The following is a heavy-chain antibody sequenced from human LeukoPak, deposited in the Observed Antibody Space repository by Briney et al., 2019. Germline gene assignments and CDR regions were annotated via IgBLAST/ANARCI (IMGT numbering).Heavy chain of an antibody. Sequence: KASETLSLTCTVSGGSISNNYWSWFRQPPGKGLEWIGYIYYSGSTNYNPSLKSRVTISVDTSKNQFSLKLSSVTAADTAVYYCARGFGDDYWGQGTLVTVSS. D-gene: IGHD3-10*01. CDR3: ARGFGDDY. J-gene: IGHJ4*02. V-gene: IGHV4-59*08. CDR2: IYYSGST. CDR1: GGSISNNY.